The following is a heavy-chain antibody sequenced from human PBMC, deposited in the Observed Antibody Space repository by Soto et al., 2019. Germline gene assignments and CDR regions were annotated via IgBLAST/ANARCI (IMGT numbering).Heavy chain of an antibody. D-gene: IGHD2-15*01. CDR3: TTDTELVVAATNWFDP. J-gene: IGHJ5*02. CDR1: GGSSSSSNW. V-gene: IGHV4-4*02. CDR2: IYHSGST. Sequence: PSETLSLTCAVSGGSSSSSNWWSWVSQPPGKGLEWIGEIYHSGSTNYNPSLKSRVTISVDKSKNQFSLKLSSVTAEDTAVYYCTTDTELVVAATNWFDPWGQGTLVTVSS.